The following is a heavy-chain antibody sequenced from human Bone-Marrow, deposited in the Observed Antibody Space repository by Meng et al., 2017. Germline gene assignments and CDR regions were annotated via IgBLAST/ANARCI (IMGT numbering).Heavy chain of an antibody. J-gene: IGHJ4*02. Sequence: QVQLRQSGPGLVKPSQTLPLTWAISGDSVTSNSAACNWIMQSPSRGLEWLGRTYYRSKWYNDYAVSVKSRITINPDTSKNQFSLQLNSVTPEDTAVYYCARVGAQLFDYWGQGTLVTVSS. CDR3: ARVGAQLFDY. CDR2: TYYRSKWYN. CDR1: GDSVTSNSAA. D-gene: IGHD1-26*01. V-gene: IGHV6-1*01.